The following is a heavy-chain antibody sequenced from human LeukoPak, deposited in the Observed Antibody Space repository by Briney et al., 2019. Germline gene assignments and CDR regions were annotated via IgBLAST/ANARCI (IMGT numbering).Heavy chain of an antibody. Sequence: GGSLRLSCAASGFTFSSYSISWVRQAPGKGLEWVSYISTGSSDMKYADSVKGRFTISRDDAKNSVYLQMNSLRAEDTAVYYCARDIGYCGGGSCYRWFETWGPGTLVTASS. V-gene: IGHV3-48*01. J-gene: IGHJ5*02. CDR1: GFTFSSYS. CDR2: ISTGSSDM. D-gene: IGHD2-15*01. CDR3: ARDIGYCGGGSCYRWFET.